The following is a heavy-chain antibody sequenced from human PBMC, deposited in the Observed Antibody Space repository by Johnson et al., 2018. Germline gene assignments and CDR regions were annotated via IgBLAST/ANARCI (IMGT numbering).Heavy chain of an antibody. V-gene: IGHV3-74*01. CDR3: TRASTTSAFDI. D-gene: IGHD1-14*01. CDR1: EFTFSSYW. Sequence: VQLQESGGGLVQFGGSLRLSCAASEFTFSSYWMHWVRQAPGKGLVWVSRINSDGSTTSYADSVKGRFSISRDNAKNTLYLQMNSLRAEDTAVYYCTRASTTSAFDIWGPGTMVTVSS. J-gene: IGHJ3*02. CDR2: INSDGSTT.